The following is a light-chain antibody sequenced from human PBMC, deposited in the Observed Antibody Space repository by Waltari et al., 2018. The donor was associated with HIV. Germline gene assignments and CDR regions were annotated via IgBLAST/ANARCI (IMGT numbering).Light chain of an antibody. CDR1: SNDVGAYNF. CDR2: DVS. Sequence: QSALTQPASVSGSPGQSITISCTGTSNDVGAYNFVSWYQHHPGKAPKLILYDVSSRPSGLFNRFSGSKSGNTASLTISGLQAEDEADYYCISYTTSSTHVFGTGTKVTVL. J-gene: IGLJ1*01. V-gene: IGLV2-14*03. CDR3: ISYTTSSTHV.